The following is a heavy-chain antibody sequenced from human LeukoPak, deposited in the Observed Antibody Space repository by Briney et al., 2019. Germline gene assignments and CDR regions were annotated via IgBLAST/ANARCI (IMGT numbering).Heavy chain of an antibody. Sequence: GGSLRLSCAASGFTFSSYAMSWVRQAPGKGLEWVSAITSNGGYTYFADSVKGRFTISRDNSKNTLSLQMNSLRAEDTAVYYCAKNPGRGKNWFDPWGQGTLVTVSS. CDR2: ITSNGGYT. V-gene: IGHV3-23*01. CDR1: GFTFSSYA. D-gene: IGHD3-16*01. J-gene: IGHJ5*02. CDR3: AKNPGRGKNWFDP.